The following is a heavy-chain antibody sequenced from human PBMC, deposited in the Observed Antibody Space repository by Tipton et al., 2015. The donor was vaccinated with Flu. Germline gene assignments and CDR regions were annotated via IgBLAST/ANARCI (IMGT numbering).Heavy chain of an antibody. V-gene: IGHV4-38-2*01. D-gene: IGHD4-11*01. CDR1: GDSIGSDYY. J-gene: IGHJ5*02. Sequence: TLSLTCSVSGDSIGSDYYWAWIRQTPGKGLEWIGNIHKTGNTYFNPSLRSRVTFSVDTSKQQYSLRLASVTAADTAVYYWARRDYSNYVSEPRNWFDPWGQVTLVTVSS. CDR2: IHKTGNT. CDR3: ARRDYSNYVSEPRNWFDP.